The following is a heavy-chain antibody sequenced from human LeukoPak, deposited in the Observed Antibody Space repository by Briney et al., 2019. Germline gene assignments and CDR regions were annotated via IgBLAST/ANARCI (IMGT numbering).Heavy chain of an antibody. J-gene: IGHJ5*02. CDR2: MNPNSGNT. D-gene: IGHD5-12*01. Sequence: ASVKVSCKASGYTFTSYDINWVRQATGQGLEWMGWMNPNSGNTGYAQKFQGRVTMTRNTSISTAYMELSSLRSEDTAVYYCARVLSNIVATQSNWFDPWGQGTLASVSS. CDR1: GYTFTSYD. V-gene: IGHV1-8*01. CDR3: ARVLSNIVATQSNWFDP.